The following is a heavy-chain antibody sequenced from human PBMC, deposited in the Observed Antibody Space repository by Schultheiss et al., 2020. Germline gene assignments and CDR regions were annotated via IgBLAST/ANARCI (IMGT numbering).Heavy chain of an antibody. Sequence: SETLSLTCTVSGGSISSYYWSWIRQPPGKGLEWIGYIYYSGSTNYNPSLKSRVTISVDTSKNQFSLKLSSVTAADTAVYYCARAVIVLMVYAPGGAFDIWGQGTMVTVSS. CDR2: IYYSGST. V-gene: IGHV4-59*12. CDR1: GGSISSYY. CDR3: ARAVIVLMVYAPGGAFDI. D-gene: IGHD2-8*01. J-gene: IGHJ3*02.